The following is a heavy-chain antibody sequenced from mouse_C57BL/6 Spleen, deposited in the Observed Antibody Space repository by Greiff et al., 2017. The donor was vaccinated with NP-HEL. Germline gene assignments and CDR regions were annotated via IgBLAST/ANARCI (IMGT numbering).Heavy chain of an antibody. V-gene: IGHV5-17*01. CDR2: ISSGSSTI. J-gene: IGHJ2*01. D-gene: IGHD4-1*01. CDR3: ARKENCVDY. Sequence: EVQLVESGGGLVKPGGSLKLSCAASGFTFSDYGMHWVRQAPEKGLEWVAYISSGSSTIYYAATVKGRFTISRDNAKNTLFLQMTSLRSEDTAMYYCARKENCVDYWGQGTTLTVSS. CDR1: GFTFSDYG.